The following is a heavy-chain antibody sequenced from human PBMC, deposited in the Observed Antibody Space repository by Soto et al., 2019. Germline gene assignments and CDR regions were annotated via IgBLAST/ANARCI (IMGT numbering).Heavy chain of an antibody. J-gene: IGHJ4*02. CDR2: IKQDGSEK. CDR3: AIGGRTGGGH. CDR1: GFTFSTYW. Sequence: EVQLLESGGGLVQPGGSLRLSCAASGFTFSTYWMSWVRQAPGKGLEWVANIKQDGSEKYYVDSVKGRFTISRDNAKNPLDLQISSLRAEDTAVDYCAIGGRTGGGHWGQGALVTVSS. D-gene: IGHD7-27*01. V-gene: IGHV3-7*01.